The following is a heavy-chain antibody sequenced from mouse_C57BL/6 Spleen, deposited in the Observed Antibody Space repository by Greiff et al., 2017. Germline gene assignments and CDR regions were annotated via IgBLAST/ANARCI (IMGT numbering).Heavy chain of an antibody. V-gene: IGHV5-9*01. J-gene: IGHJ3*01. CDR2: ISGGGGNT. Sequence: VQLKESGGGLVKPGGSLKLSCAASGFTFSSYTMSWVRQTPEKRLEWVATISGGGGNTYYPDSVKGRFTISRDNAKNTLYLQMSSLRSEDTALYYCARQGNDYDSFAYWGQGTLVTVSA. D-gene: IGHD2-4*01. CDR3: ARQGNDYDSFAY. CDR1: GFTFSSYT.